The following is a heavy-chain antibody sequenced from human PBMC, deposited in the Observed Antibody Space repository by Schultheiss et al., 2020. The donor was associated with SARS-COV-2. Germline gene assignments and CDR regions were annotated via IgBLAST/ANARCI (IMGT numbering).Heavy chain of an antibody. CDR3: ATGGIPAAIRGWFDP. CDR2: IYHSGST. Sequence: SETLSLTCTVSGGSISSGGYSWSWIRQPPGKGLEWIGYIYHSGSTYYNPSLKSRVTISVDTSKNQFSLKLSSVTAADTAVYYCATGGIPAAIRGWFDPWGQGTLVTVSS. D-gene: IGHD2-2*02. CDR1: GGSISSGGYS. V-gene: IGHV4-30-2*02. J-gene: IGHJ5*02.